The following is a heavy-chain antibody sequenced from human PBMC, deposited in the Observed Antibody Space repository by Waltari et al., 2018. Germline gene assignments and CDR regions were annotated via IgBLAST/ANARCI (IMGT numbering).Heavy chain of an antibody. CDR1: GVSITSNRHY. Sequence: QLQLQESGPRLVRPSETLSLICRVSGVSITSNRHYWALFRQSPGQGLEWIGIVSYSGTTYISPSLNSRFSVSRDTSKNQVSLLLGSVTAADMAVYYCATYIGASVGTAAFEVWGQGTMVTVSS. CDR3: ATYIGASVGTAAFEV. D-gene: IGHD5-12*01. CDR2: VSYSGTT. J-gene: IGHJ3*01. V-gene: IGHV4-39*01.